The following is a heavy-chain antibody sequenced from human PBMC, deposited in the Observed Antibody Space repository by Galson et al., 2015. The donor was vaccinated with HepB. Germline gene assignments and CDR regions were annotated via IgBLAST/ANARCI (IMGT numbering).Heavy chain of an antibody. CDR3: ARERYYYGSGSYSTCFDY. D-gene: IGHD3-10*01. Sequence: ETLSLTCTVSGGSISSYYWSWIRQPPGKGLEWIGYIYYSGSTNYDPSLKSRVTISVDTSKNQFSLKLSSVTAADTAVYYCARERYYYGSGSYSTCFDYWGQGTLVTVSS. CDR1: GGSISSYY. CDR2: IYYSGST. V-gene: IGHV4-59*01. J-gene: IGHJ4*02.